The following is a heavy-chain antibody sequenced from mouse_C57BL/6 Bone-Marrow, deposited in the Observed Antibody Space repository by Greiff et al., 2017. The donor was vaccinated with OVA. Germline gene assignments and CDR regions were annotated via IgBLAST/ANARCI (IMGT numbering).Heavy chain of an antibody. CDR2: ISSGGSYT. J-gene: IGHJ2*01. D-gene: IGHD1-1*01. CDR3: ARHGDYGSFFDY. Sequence: EVKLMESGGDLVKPGGSLKLSCAASGFTFSSSGMSWVRQTPDKRLEWVATISSGGSYTYSPDSVKGRFTISRDNAKNTLYLQMSSLKSEDTAMYYCARHGDYGSFFDYWGQGTTLTVSS. V-gene: IGHV5-6*01. CDR1: GFTFSSSG.